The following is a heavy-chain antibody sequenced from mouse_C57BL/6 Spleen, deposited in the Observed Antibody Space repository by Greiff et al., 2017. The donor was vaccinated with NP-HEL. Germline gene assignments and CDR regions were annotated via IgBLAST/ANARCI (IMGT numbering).Heavy chain of an antibody. CDR2: IHPNSGST. J-gene: IGHJ3*01. D-gene: IGHD2-4*01. CDR1: GYTFTSYW. V-gene: IGHV1-64*01. CDR3: VRGGYDYLAWFAY. Sequence: VQLQQPGAELVKPGASVKLSCKASGYTFTSYWMHWVKQRPGQGLEWIGMIHPNSGSTNYNEKFKSKATLTVDKSSSTAYMQLSSLTSEDSAVYYCVRGGYDYLAWFAYWGQGTLVTVSA.